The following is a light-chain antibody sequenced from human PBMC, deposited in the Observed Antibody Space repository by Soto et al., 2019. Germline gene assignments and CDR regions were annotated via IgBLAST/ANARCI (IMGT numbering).Light chain of an antibody. CDR2: KAS. V-gene: IGKV1-5*03. J-gene: IGKJ5*01. Sequence: DIQMTQSPSTLSESVGDRVTITCRASQSISSWLAWYHQKPGKAPKLLIYKASSLESGVPSRFSGSGSGTEFTLTISSLQPDDFATYYCQQYNSYPYTFGQGTRLEI. CDR1: QSISSW. CDR3: QQYNSYPYT.